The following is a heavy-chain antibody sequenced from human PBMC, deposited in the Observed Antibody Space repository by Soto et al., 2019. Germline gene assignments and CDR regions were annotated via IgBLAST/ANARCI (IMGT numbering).Heavy chain of an antibody. CDR2: INHSGST. CDR1: GGSFSGYY. CDR3: VRSRWTLGAYYYGSGSYYMDV. D-gene: IGHD3-10*01. J-gene: IGHJ6*03. V-gene: IGHV4-34*01. Sequence: TSETLSLTCAVYGGSFSGYYWSWIRQPPGKGLEWIGEINHSGSTNYNPSLKSRVTISVDTSKNQFSLKLSSVTAADTAVYYCVRSRWTLGAYYYGSGSYYMDVWGKGTTVTVSS.